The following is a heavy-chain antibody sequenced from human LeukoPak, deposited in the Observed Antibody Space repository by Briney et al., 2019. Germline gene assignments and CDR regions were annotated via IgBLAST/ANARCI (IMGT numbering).Heavy chain of an antibody. CDR3: ARGPPYCSSTSCYLKY. J-gene: IGHJ4*02. CDR1: GFTFSSYG. D-gene: IGHD2-2*01. V-gene: IGHV3-33*01. Sequence: GRSLRLSCAASGFTFSSYGMHWVRQAPGKGLEWVAVIWYDGSNKYYADSVKGRFTISRDNSKNTLYLQMNSLRAEDTAVYYCARGPPYCSSTSCYLKYWGQGTLVTVSS. CDR2: IWYDGSNK.